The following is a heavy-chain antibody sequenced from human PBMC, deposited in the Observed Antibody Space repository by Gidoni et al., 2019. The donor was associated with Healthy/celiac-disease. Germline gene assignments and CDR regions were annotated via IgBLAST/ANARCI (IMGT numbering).Heavy chain of an antibody. J-gene: IGHJ4*02. D-gene: IGHD5-18*01. CDR2: INHSGST. CDR1: GGSFSGYY. V-gene: IGHV4-34*01. Sequence: QVQLQQWGAGLLKPSETLSLTCAVYGGSFSGYYWSWIRQPPGKGLEWIGEINHSGSTNYNPSLKSRVTISVDTSKNQFSLKLSSVTAADTAVYYCARGPRYSYGLGGPSSRCMGFGYWGQGTLVTVSS. CDR3: ARGPRYSYGLGGPSSRCMGFGY.